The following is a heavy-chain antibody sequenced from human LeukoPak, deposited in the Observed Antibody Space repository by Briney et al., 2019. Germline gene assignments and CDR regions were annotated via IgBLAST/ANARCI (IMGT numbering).Heavy chain of an antibody. V-gene: IGHV4-59*11. Sequence: KPSETLSLTCTVSDVSINSHYLNWIRQPPGKGLEWIGYIYGSGRTNYNPSLKSRVTMSVDTSKNQFSLKLSSVTAADTAVYYCARDIGATAYYYYGMDVWGQGTTVTVSS. CDR3: ARDIGATAYYYYGMDV. CDR2: IYGSGRT. CDR1: DVSINSHY. J-gene: IGHJ6*02. D-gene: IGHD1-26*01.